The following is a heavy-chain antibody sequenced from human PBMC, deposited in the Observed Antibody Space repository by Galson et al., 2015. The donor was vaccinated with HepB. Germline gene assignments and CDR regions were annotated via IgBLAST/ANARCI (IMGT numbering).Heavy chain of an antibody. J-gene: IGHJ6*02. CDR2: IWYDGTTK. D-gene: IGHD1-26*01. Sequence: SLRLSCAASASGVTFSSHGMHWVRQAPGKGLGWVAVIWYDGTTKYYADSVKGRFTISRDNSRGTLYLQMNSLRVEDTAVYYCARDVGNGYYYYAMDVWGQGTTVTVSS. V-gene: IGHV3-33*01. CDR1: ASGVTFSSHG. CDR3: ARDVGNGYYYYAMDV.